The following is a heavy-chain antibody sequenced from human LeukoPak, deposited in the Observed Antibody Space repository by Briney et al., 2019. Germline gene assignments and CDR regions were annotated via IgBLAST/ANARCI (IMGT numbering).Heavy chain of an antibody. CDR2: MYSGGGT. D-gene: IGHD4/OR15-4a*01. CDR1: GFTVSSNY. Sequence: PWESLRLSCAASGFTVSSNYMNWVRQAPGKGLEWLSVMYSGGGTYYADSVKGRFTISRDNSENTLYLQMNNLTPEDTAVYYCARGTRPMVNYYYFYGLDVWGQGTTVTVSS. V-gene: IGHV3-66*02. J-gene: IGHJ6*02. CDR3: ARGTRPMVNYYYFYGLDV.